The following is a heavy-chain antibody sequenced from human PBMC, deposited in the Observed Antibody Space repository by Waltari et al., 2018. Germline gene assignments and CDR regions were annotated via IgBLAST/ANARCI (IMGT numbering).Heavy chain of an antibody. CDR3: ARNGYSSSSGYMDV. J-gene: IGHJ6*03. Sequence: QVQLVESGGGVVQPGRSLRLSCAASGFTFSSYAMPWVRQAPGKGLEWVAVISYDGSNKYYADSVKGRFTISRDNSKNTLYLQMNSLRAEDTAVYYCARNGYSSSSGYMDVWGKGTTVTISS. CDR2: ISYDGSNK. CDR1: GFTFSSYA. D-gene: IGHD6-6*01. V-gene: IGHV3-30-3*01.